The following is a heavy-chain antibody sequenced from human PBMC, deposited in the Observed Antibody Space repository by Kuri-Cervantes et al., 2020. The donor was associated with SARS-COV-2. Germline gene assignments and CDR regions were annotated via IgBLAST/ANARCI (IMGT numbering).Heavy chain of an antibody. V-gene: IGHV4-31*03. CDR2: IYYNGIT. J-gene: IGHJ1*01. D-gene: IGHD4-23*01. Sequence: SETLSLTCSVSGGSIRSGAYYCHWIRHRPGKGLEWIGNIYYNGITYYNPSLRSRITISVDTSKNQFSLKLSSVTAADTAVYYCATDKPSYGGNGYLELWGQGTPVTVSS. CDR1: GGSIRSGAYY. CDR3: ATDKPSYGGNGYLEL.